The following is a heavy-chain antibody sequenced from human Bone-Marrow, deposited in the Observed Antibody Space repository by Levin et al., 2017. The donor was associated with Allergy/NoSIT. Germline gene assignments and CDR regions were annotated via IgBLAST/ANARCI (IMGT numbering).Heavy chain of an antibody. CDR2: ISGSGSTI. CDR3: ARDNGHCSGGSCFSPDFDY. CDR1: GFVFRDSY. V-gene: IGHV3-11*01. D-gene: IGHD2-15*01. J-gene: IGHJ4*02. Sequence: SCAASGFVFRDSYMSWIRQAPGKGLEWISYISGSGSTIYEADSVRGRFTVSRDNAKNSLFLQMNSLTADDSAVYYCARDNGHCSGGSCFSPDFDYWGPGTLVTVSS.